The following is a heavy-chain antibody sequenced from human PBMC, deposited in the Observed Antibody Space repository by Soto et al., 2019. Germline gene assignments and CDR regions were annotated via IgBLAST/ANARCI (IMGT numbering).Heavy chain of an antibody. CDR1: GYTFTTFG. CDR2: ISTYNGNT. CDR3: AREYCSNGVCYDPDY. Sequence: QVQLVQSGAEVKKPGASVKVSCKASGYTFTTFGISWVRQAPGQGLEWMGWISTYNGNTNYAQNLQDRVTMTTDTSTTTAYMELRSLRSDDTAVYYSAREYCSNGVCYDPDYWGQGTLVTVSS. V-gene: IGHV1-18*01. J-gene: IGHJ4*02. D-gene: IGHD2-8*01.